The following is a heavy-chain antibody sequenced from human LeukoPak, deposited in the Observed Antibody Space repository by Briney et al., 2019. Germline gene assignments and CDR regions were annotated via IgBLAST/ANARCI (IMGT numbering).Heavy chain of an antibody. V-gene: IGHV4-34*01. Sequence: SETLSLTCTVSGGSISSYSWSWIRQPPGKGLEWIGEINHSGSTNYNPSLKSRVTTSVDTSKNQFSLKLSSVTAADTAVYYCARLQNAHHYYYYMDVWGKGTTVTVSS. CDR3: ARLQNAHHYYYYMDV. CDR2: INHSGST. J-gene: IGHJ6*03. CDR1: GGSISSYS.